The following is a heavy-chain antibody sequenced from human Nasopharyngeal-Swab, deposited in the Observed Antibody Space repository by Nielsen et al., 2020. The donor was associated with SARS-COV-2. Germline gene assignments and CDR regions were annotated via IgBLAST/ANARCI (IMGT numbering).Heavy chain of an antibody. CDR3: AREGGIITSHYPHFYYYMNV. D-gene: IGHD3-10*01. V-gene: IGHV3-33*08. CDR1: AFSLSYSA. Sequence: GGSLRFSCAGSAFSLSYSAMHWVRQAPGKGLEWVAVIWYDGTKKYYADSVKGRFTISRDNSKNMLYLQLNSLRAEDTAVYYCAREGGIITSHYPHFYYYMNVWGKGTTVTVSS. J-gene: IGHJ6*03. CDR2: IWYDGTKK.